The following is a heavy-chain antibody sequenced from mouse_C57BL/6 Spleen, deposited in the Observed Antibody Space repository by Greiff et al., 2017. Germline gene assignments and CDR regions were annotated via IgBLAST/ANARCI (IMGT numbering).Heavy chain of an antibody. CDR2: IDPSDSYT. D-gene: IGHD1-1*01. CDR1: GYTFTSYW. CDR3: ARTLDGSSPWFAY. Sequence: VQLQQSGAELVKPGASVKLSCKASGYTFTSYWMQWVKQRPGQGLEWIGEIDPSDSYTNYNQKFKGKATLTVDTSSSTAYMQLSSLTSEDSAVYYCARTLDGSSPWFAYWGQGTLVTVSA. J-gene: IGHJ3*01. V-gene: IGHV1-50*01.